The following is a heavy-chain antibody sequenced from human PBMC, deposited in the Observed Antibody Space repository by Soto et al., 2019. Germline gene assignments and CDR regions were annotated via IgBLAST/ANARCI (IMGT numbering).Heavy chain of an antibody. J-gene: IGHJ6*01. V-gene: IGHV4-4*02. Sequence: QVQPQESGPGLVKPSDTLSLTCAVSGGSINSVNWWSWVRQSPGKGLEWIGEMHPGGSTNYNPSLKSRVTVSMYKSRNQFFLKISSVTAADTAVYFCARHGHNIYGFDVWGRGTTVTVSS. D-gene: IGHD5-12*01. CDR2: MHPGGST. CDR3: ARHGHNIYGFDV. CDR1: GGSINSVNW.